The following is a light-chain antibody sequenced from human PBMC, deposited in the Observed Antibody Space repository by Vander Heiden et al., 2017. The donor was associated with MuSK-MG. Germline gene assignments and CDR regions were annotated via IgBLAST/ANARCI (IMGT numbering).Light chain of an antibody. CDR1: HLGDKY. CDR3: QAWDSNFVV. J-gene: IGLJ2*01. Sequence: SSDLTQPPSVSVSPGQTASITCSGDHLGDKYACWYQQRPGQSPVLVIYQENKRPAGIPDRFSGSNSGNTATLTIRGTQAMDEADYFWQAWDSNFVVFGGGTKLTVL. V-gene: IGLV3-1*01. CDR2: QEN.